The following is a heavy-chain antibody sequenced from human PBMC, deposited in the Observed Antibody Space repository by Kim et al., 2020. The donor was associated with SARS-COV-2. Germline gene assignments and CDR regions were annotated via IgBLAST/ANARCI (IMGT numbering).Heavy chain of an antibody. J-gene: IGHJ3*02. CDR1: GGSISSSSYY. CDR3: AGRGSGEPGAFDI. D-gene: IGHD3-10*01. CDR2: IYYSGST. Sequence: SETLSLTCTVSGGSISSSSYYWGWIRQPPGKGLEWIGSIYYSGSTYYNPSLKSRVTISVDTSKNQFSLKLSSVTAADTAVYYCAGRGSGEPGAFDIWGQGTMVTVSS. V-gene: IGHV4-39*01.